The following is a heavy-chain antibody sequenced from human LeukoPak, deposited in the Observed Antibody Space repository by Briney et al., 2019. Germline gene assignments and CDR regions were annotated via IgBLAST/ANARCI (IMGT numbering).Heavy chain of an antibody. J-gene: IGHJ5*02. CDR3: ARPYCSSTSCYDWLDP. CDR1: GGTFSSYA. D-gene: IGHD2-2*01. CDR2: IIPIFGTA. V-gene: IGHV1-69*13. Sequence: ASVKVSCKASGGTFSSYAISWVRQAPGQGLEWMGGIIPIFGTANYAQKFQGRVTITADESTSTAYMELSSLRSEDRAVYYCARPYCSSTSCYDWLDPWGQGTLVTVSS.